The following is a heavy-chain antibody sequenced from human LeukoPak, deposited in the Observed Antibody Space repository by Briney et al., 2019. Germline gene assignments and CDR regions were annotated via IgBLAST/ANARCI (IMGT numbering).Heavy chain of an antibody. CDR3: ARVGGGDSQGYYYYYYGMDV. CDR2: IYPGDSDT. Sequence: KVSCKVSGYTLTELSMHWVRQAPGKGLEWMGIIYPGDSDTRYSPSFQGQVTISADKSISTAYLQWSSLKASDTAMYYCARVGGGDSQGYYYYYYGMDVWGQGTTVTVSS. CDR1: GYTLTELS. V-gene: IGHV5-51*01. D-gene: IGHD2-21*02. J-gene: IGHJ6*02.